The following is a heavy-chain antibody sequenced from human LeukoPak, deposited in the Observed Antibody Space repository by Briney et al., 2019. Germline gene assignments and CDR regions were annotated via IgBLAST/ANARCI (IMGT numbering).Heavy chain of an antibody. V-gene: IGHV3-15*01. Sequence: GGSLRLSCAASGFTFSSAWMSWVRQAPGKGLEWVGRFKSKTDGGTADYAAPVKGRITISRDDSNNTLDLQMNSLETEDTAVYYCAAFAAGGWGQGTLVTVSS. CDR3: AAFAAGG. CDR1: GFTFSSAW. D-gene: IGHD2-15*01. J-gene: IGHJ4*02. CDR2: FKSKTDGGTA.